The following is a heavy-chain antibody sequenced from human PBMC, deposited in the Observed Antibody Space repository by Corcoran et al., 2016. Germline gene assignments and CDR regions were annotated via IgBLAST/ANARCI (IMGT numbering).Heavy chain of an antibody. CDR1: GYTFTSYY. V-gene: IGHV1-46*01. J-gene: IGHJ6*02. CDR2: INPSGGST. D-gene: IGHD1-7*01. CDR3: AGEAGAGTRFPYYYGMDV. Sequence: QVQLVQSGAEVKKPGASVKVSCKASGYTFTSYYMHWVRQAPGQGLEWMGIINPSGGSTSYAQKFQGRVTMTRDTSTRTVYMELSSLRSEDTAVYYCAGEAGAGTRFPYYYGMDVWGQGTTVTVSS.